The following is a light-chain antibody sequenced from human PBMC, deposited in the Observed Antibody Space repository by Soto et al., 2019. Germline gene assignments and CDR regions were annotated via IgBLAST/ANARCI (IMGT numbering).Light chain of an antibody. Sequence: DIVMTQSPDSLAVSLGERATINCKSSQNVLYSSNNKNYLAWYQQKPGQPPKLLIYWASTRESGVPDRFSGSGSGADVTLTISSMQAEDVAVYYCQHYYSSPPAFGPGTKVEIK. CDR3: QHYYSSPPA. J-gene: IGKJ3*01. V-gene: IGKV4-1*01. CDR2: WAS. CDR1: QNVLYSSNNKNY.